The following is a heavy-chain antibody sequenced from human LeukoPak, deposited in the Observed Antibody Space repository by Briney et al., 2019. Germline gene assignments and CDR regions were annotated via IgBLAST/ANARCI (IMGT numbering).Heavy chain of an antibody. CDR2: ISAYNGNT. D-gene: IGHD6-13*01. Sequence: EASVKVSCKASGYTFTSYGISLVRQAPGQGLEGMGWISAYNGNTNYAQKLQGRVTMTTDTSTSTAYMALRSLRSDDTAVYYCASHKAGYSRSWSFDYWGQGTLVTVSS. CDR3: ASHKAGYSRSWSFDY. J-gene: IGHJ4*02. V-gene: IGHV1-18*01. CDR1: GYTFTSYG.